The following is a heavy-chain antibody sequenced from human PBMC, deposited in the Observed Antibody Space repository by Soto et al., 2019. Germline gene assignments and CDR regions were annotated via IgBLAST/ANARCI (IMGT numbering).Heavy chain of an antibody. CDR2: MYYSGSTYSGST. V-gene: IGHV4-39*01. CDR3: ARLPDKGVDELFDY. J-gene: IGHJ4*02. Sequence: QLQLQESGPGLVRPSETLSLTCTVSGGSISSSSNYWGWIRQPPGKGLAWIGSMYYSGSTYSGSTYYDPSLKSRVTIAVDTSENHFTLRLTSVTAADTAVYYCARLPDKGVDELFDYWGQGTLVTVSS. D-gene: IGHD1-7*01. CDR1: GGSISSSSNY.